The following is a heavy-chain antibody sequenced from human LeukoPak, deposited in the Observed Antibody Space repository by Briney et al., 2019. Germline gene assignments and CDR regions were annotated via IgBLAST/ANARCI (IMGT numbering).Heavy chain of an antibody. CDR2: LSGDSENT. D-gene: IGHD3-22*01. J-gene: IGHJ5*02. CDR3: VKVTSYHISGHHDH. CDR1: GFTFSNYA. V-gene: IGHV3-23*01. Sequence: GGSLRLSCAASGFTFSNYAMTWVPNAQGKGLEGVSGLSGDSENTYFADSVQGRFTISRDNSKSTLYPHMYSLRAEDTALYYCVKVTSYHISGHHDHWGQGTRVTVSS.